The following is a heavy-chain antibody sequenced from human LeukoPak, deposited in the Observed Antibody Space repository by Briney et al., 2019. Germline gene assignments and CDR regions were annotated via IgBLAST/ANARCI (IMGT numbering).Heavy chain of an antibody. CDR1: GGSISSGGYY. CDR3: AREGNYDSSGYIDY. Sequence: PSETLSLTCTVSGGSISSGGYYWSWIRQHPGKGLEWIGYIYYSGSTYYNPSLKSRVTISVDTSKNQFSLKLSSVTAADTAVYYCAREGNYDSSGYIDYWGQGTLVTVSS. J-gene: IGHJ4*02. V-gene: IGHV4-31*03. D-gene: IGHD3-22*01. CDR2: IYYSGST.